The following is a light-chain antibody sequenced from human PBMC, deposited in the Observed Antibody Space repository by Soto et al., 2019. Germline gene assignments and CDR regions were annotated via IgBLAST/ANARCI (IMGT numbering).Light chain of an antibody. CDR3: QQRSNWPRT. CDR1: QNISSY. Sequence: IVFTQSPATLSFSPGERGTLSCRASQNISSYLIWYQQKPGQAPRLLIYDVSNRATGIPARFSGSGSGTDFTLTISSLEPEDFAVYYCQQRSNWPRTFGQGTKVDIK. J-gene: IGKJ1*01. CDR2: DVS. V-gene: IGKV3-11*01.